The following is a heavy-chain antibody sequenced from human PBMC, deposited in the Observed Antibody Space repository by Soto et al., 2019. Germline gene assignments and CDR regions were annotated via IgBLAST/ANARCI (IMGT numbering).Heavy chain of an antibody. J-gene: IGHJ4*02. D-gene: IGHD6-13*01. CDR2: IIPYYNTL. Sequence: AASVKVSCKASEGTFNSYAIAWVRQAPGQGLEWMGGIIPYYNTLNYAQKFQDRVTITADDSTNTVYMELSSLRSDDTAVYFCASGASRWYPYFFDSWAQGTLVTV. CDR3: ASGASRWYPYFFDS. V-gene: IGHV1-69*13. CDR1: EGTFNSYA.